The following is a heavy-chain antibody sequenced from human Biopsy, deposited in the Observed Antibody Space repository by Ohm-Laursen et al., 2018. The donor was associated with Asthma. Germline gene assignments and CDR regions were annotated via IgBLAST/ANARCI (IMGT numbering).Heavy chain of an antibody. D-gene: IGHD3-22*01. CDR2: VSPDGHNK. CDR3: ARQSGQDYGDSSGFDI. CDR1: GFVFSQCG. V-gene: IGHV3-30*03. Sequence: SLRLSCSATGFVFSQCGMHWVRQGPGKGLEWVALVSPDGHNKYYEDSVKGRFTISRDNSRNRLYLQINRLTVEDSAVYFRARQSGQDYGDSSGFDIWGQGTKVAVSS. J-gene: IGHJ3*02.